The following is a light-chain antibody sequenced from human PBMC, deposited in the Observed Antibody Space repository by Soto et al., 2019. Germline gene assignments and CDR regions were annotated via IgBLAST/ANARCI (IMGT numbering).Light chain of an antibody. CDR2: EVS. Sequence: QSALTQPASVSGSPGQSITISCTGTTRDVGGYNFVSWYQHHPGEAPKLMIYEVSNRPSGVSHRFSASKSGNTASLTISGLQAEDEADYYCSSYTTSSTLACVLGTGTKVTVL. CDR3: SSYTTSSTLACV. CDR1: TRDVGGYNF. J-gene: IGLJ1*01. V-gene: IGLV2-14*01.